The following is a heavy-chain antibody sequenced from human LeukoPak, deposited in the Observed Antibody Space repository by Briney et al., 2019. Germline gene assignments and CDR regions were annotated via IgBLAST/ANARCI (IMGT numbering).Heavy chain of an antibody. Sequence: GGSLRLSCTASGFMIRDYWMNWVRQVPGKGLEWVANINEDGTKEDYVDSVRGRFTISRDNAKNSVYLQMNSLRDEDTALYYCASRESSMARSRWGQGTLVTVSS. CDR3: ASRESSMARSR. V-gene: IGHV3-7*01. J-gene: IGHJ4*02. CDR1: GFMIRDYW. D-gene: IGHD3-10*01. CDR2: INEDGTKE.